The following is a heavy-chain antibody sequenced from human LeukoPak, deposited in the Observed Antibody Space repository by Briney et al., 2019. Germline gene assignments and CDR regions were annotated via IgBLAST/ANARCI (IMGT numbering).Heavy chain of an antibody. V-gene: IGHV4-59*01. J-gene: IGHJ4*02. Sequence: SETLSLTCTVSGGSISTYYWGWIRQPPGKGLEWIGYIYYSGSTNYNPSLKSRVTISVDTSKNQFSLKLRSVTAADTAVYYCARTGGSGWYLFDNWGQGTLVTVSS. CDR1: GGSISTYY. CDR2: IYYSGST. CDR3: ARTGGSGWYLFDN. D-gene: IGHD6-19*01.